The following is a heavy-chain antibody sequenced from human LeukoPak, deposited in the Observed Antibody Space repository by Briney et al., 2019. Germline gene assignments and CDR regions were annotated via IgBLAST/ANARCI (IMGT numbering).Heavy chain of an antibody. CDR2: FDPEDGET. V-gene: IGHV1-24*01. CDR1: GFTFSSYW. J-gene: IGHJ4*02. Sequence: GGSLRLSCAASGFTFSSYWMSWVRQAPGKGLEWMGGFDPEDGETIYAQKFQGRVTMTEDTSTDTAYMELSSLRSEDTAVYYCATDVAADYFDYWGQGTLVTVSS. D-gene: IGHD6-13*01. CDR3: ATDVAADYFDY.